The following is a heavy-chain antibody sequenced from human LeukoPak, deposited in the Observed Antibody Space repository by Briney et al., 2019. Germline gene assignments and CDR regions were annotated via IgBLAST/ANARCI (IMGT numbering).Heavy chain of an antibody. V-gene: IGHV3-74*01. CDR1: RFTFSNYW. CDR3: ARVIVGATGIDY. D-gene: IGHD1-26*01. Sequence: GSLRLSCAASRFTFSNYWMHWVRQAPGKGLVWVSRINTDGSMIHYADSVKGRCTVSRDNAKNTLYLKMNSLRAEDTAVYYCARVIVGATGIDYWGQGTLVTVSS. J-gene: IGHJ4*02. CDR2: INTDGSMI.